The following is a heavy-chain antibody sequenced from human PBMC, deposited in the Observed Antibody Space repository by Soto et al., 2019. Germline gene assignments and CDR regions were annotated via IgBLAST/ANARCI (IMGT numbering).Heavy chain of an antibody. CDR3: AREEQWLVRDQPFDY. CDR1: GYTFTGYY. Sequence: ASVKVSCKASGYTFTGYYMHWVRQAPGQGLEWMGWINPSSGGTNYAQKFQGRVTMTRDTSISTAYMELSRLRSDDTAVYYCAREEQWLVRDQPFDYWGQGTLVTVSS. CDR2: INPSSGGT. D-gene: IGHD6-19*01. V-gene: IGHV1-2*02. J-gene: IGHJ4*02.